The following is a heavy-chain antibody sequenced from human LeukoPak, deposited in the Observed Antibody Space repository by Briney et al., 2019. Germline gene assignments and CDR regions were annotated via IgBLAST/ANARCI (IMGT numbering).Heavy chain of an antibody. D-gene: IGHD6-13*01. CDR1: GGSISSSSYY. CDR2: IYYSGST. CDR3: RASPDSSWYVGESFDY. J-gene: IGHJ4*02. Sequence: SETLSLTCTVSGGSISSSSYYWGWIRQPPGKGLEWIGSIYYSGSTYYNPSLKSRVTISVDTSKNQFSLKLSSVTAADTAVYYCRASPDSSWYVGESFDYWGQGTLSPSPQ. V-gene: IGHV4-39*01.